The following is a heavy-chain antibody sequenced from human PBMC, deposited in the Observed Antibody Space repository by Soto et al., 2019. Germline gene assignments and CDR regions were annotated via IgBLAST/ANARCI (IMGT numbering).Heavy chain of an antibody. CDR1: GFTLSGSA. V-gene: IGHV3-73*02. CDR2: IRSQANNFAT. CDR3: TRPDCVGNSVNGDH. J-gene: IGHJ4*02. D-gene: IGHD1-7*01. Sequence: EMPLVASGGGLVQPGGSLKLSCTGSGFTLSGSAIHWVRQAPGTRLEWVGRIRSQANNFATEYGASVQGRFTISRDDSKNTAYLQMNSLKPEDTAVYFCTRPDCVGNSVNGDHWGQGTLVTVSS.